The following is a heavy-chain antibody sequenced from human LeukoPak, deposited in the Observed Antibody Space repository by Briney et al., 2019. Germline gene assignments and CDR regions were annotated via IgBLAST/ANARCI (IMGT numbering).Heavy chain of an antibody. J-gene: IGHJ3*02. Sequence: ASVKVSCKASGYTFTSYGISWVRQAPGQGLEWMGWISACNGNTNYAQKLQGRVTMTTDTSTSTAYMELRSLRSDDTAVYYCASKGYYYDSSGPDAFDIWGQGTMVTVSS. V-gene: IGHV1-18*01. CDR1: GYTFTSYG. CDR3: ASKGYYYDSSGPDAFDI. D-gene: IGHD3-22*01. CDR2: ISACNGNT.